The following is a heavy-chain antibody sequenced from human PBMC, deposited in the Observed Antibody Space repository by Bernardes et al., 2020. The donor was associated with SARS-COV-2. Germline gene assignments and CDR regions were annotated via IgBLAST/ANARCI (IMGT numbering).Heavy chain of an antibody. CDR3: AKDYCGGDCDFFDY. CDR1: GFTLSTYA. D-gene: IGHD2-21*02. Sequence: GGSLRLSCAASGFTLSTYAMSWVRQAPGKGLEWVSGISGSVDSTYYADSVKGRFTISRDNSKNTLFLQMNSLRAEDTAVYYCAKDYCGGDCDFFDYWGQGTLVTVSS. CDR2: ISGSVDST. V-gene: IGHV3-23*01. J-gene: IGHJ4*02.